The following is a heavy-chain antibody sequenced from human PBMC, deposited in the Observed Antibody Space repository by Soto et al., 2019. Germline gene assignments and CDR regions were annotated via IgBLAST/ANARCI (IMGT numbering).Heavy chain of an antibody. CDR1: DFTFSNAW. CDR3: PTGPGVFGY. D-gene: IGHD3-10*02. Sequence: EVQLVESGGGLVKPGGSLRLSCAASDFTFSNAWMNWVRQAPGKGLEWVGRIKSKTDGGTAEYATPVKGRFIIARDDSKNTLYLQMDSLKTLVTAVYFCPTGPGVFGYWGQGTLVTVSS. CDR2: IKSKTDGGTA. V-gene: IGHV3-15*07. J-gene: IGHJ4*02.